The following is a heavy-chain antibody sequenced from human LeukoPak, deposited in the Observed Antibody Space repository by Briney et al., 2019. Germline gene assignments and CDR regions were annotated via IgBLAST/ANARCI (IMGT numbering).Heavy chain of an antibody. D-gene: IGHD4-17*01. J-gene: IGHJ6*04. CDR3: ARGGDYGDFNGMDV. CDR1: GFTFSSYA. CDR2: ISYDGSNK. Sequence: PGGSLRLSCAAFGFTFSSYAMHWVRQAPGKGLEWVAVISYDGSNKYYADSVKGRFTISRDNSKNTLYLQMNSLRAEDTAVYYCARGGDYGDFNGMDVWGKGTTVTVSS. V-gene: IGHV3-30*04.